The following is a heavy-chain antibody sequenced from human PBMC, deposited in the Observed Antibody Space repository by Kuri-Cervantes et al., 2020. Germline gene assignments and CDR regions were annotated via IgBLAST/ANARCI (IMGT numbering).Heavy chain of an antibody. Sequence: GESLKISCKGSGYTFTSYYMHWARQAPGQGLEWMGIINPSGGSTSYAQKFQGRVTMTRDTSTSTVYMELRSLRSDDTAVYYCARSFLWVDDWFDPWGQGTLVTVSS. J-gene: IGHJ5*02. D-gene: IGHD1-26*01. V-gene: IGHV1-46*01. CDR3: ARSFLWVDDWFDP. CDR2: INPSGGST. CDR1: GYTFTSYY.